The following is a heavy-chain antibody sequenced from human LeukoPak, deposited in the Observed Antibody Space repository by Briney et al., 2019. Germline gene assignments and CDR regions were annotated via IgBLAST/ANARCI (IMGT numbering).Heavy chain of an antibody. CDR2: INPSGGST. CDR3: ARSVYRVVVPVPLDY. CDR1: SYTFISYG. D-gene: IGHD2-2*01. V-gene: IGHV1-46*01. Sequence: ASVKVSCKSSSYTFISYGINWVRQAPGQGLEWMGIINPSGGSTSYAQKFQGRVTMTRDMSTSTVYMELSSLRSEDTAVYYCARSVYRVVVPVPLDYWGQGTLVTVSS. J-gene: IGHJ4*02.